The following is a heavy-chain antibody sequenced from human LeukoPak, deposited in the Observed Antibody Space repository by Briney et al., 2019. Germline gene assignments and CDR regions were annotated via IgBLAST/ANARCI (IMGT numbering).Heavy chain of an antibody. CDR1: GFTFSSYA. V-gene: IGHV3-23*01. D-gene: IGHD2-8*01. J-gene: IGHJ4*02. CDR2: ISGSGGST. Sequence: GGSLRLSCAASGFTFSSYAMSWVRQAPGKGLEWVSAISGSGGSTYYADSVKGRFTISRDNSKNTLYLQMNSLRAEDTAVYYCARERCTNNVCYKGGGFDYWGQGTLVTVSS. CDR3: ARERCTNNVCYKGGGFDY.